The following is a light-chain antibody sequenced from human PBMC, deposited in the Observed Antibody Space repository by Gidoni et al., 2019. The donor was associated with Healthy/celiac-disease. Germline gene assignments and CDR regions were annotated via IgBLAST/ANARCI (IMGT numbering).Light chain of an antibody. J-gene: IGKJ2*03. CDR1: PDISNY. Sequence: IQMTQSPSSLSASVGERVTITCQASPDISNYLNWYQQKPGKAPKLLIYDASNLETGVPSRFSGSGSGTDFTFTISSLQPEDIATYYCQQYDNLPPYSFGQGTKLEIK. CDR3: QQYDNLPPYS. V-gene: IGKV1-33*01. CDR2: DAS.